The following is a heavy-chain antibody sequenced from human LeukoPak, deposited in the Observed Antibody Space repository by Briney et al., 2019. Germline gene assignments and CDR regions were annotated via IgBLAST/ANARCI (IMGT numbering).Heavy chain of an antibody. J-gene: IGHJ4*02. CDR3: NTGYYDSLSFDY. CDR1: GFTFSNAW. V-gene: IGHV3-15*01. CDR2: IKSKTDGGTT. D-gene: IGHD3-22*01. Sequence: PGGSLRLSCAASGFTFSNAWMSWVRQAPAKGLEWVGRIKSKTDGGTTDYAAPVKGRFTISRDDSKNTLYLQMNSLKTEDTAVYYCNTGYYDSLSFDYWGQGTLVTVSS.